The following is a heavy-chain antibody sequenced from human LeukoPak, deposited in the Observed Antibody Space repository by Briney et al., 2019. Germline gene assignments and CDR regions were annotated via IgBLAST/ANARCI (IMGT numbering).Heavy chain of an antibody. CDR3: AKGPEDRYYYGSGSYYPEIAFDI. Sequence: GGSLRLSCAASGFTFSTYWMAWIRQAPGKGLEWVANIKEDGSEKYYVDSVKGRFTISRDNSKNTLYLQMNSLRAEDTAVYYCAKGPEDRYYYGSGSYYPEIAFDIWGQGTMVTVSS. J-gene: IGHJ3*02. V-gene: IGHV3-7*03. CDR2: IKEDGSEK. D-gene: IGHD3-10*01. CDR1: GFTFSTYW.